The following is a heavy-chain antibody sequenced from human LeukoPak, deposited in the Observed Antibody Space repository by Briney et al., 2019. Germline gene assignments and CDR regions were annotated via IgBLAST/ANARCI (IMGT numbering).Heavy chain of an antibody. D-gene: IGHD2-15*01. CDR1: GGSISSSNL. CDR2: IYHSGST. J-gene: IGHJ4*02. V-gene: IGHV4-4*02. CDR3: ARDPNCSGGSCPQGGFDY. Sequence: PSETLSLTCAVSGGSISSSNLWSWVRPPPGKGLEWIGEIYHSGSTNYNPSLKSRVTISVDKSKNQFSLKLSSVTAADTAVYYCARDPNCSGGSCPQGGFDYWGQGTLVTVSS.